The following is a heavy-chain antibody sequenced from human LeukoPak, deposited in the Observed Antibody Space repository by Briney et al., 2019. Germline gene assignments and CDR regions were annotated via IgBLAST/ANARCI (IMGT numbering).Heavy chain of an antibody. D-gene: IGHD3-22*01. CDR2: ISAYNGNT. J-gene: IGHJ4*02. CDR3: AREPQAYTYYYDTGGYYYFDY. CDR1: GYTFTSYG. V-gene: IGHV1-18*01. Sequence: ASVKVSCKASGYTFTSYGISWVRQAPGQGLEWMGWISAYNGNTNYAQKLQGRVTMTTDTSTSTAYMELRSLRSDDTAVYYCAREPQAYTYYYDTGGYYYFDYWGQGTLVTVSS.